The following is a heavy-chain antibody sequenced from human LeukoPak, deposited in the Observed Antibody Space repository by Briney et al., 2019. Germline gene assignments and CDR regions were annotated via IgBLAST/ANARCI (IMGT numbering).Heavy chain of an antibody. V-gene: IGHV3-21*01. CDR1: GFAFNTYT. J-gene: IGHJ4*02. D-gene: IGHD1-26*01. Sequence: SGGSLRLSCAASGFAFNTYTMNWVRQAPGKGLEWVSSIISSSSFIYYADSVKGRFTISRDNAKNSLYLQMNSLRAEDTAVYYCASLSGSYYYFDYWGQGTLVTVSS. CDR2: IISSSSFI. CDR3: ASLSGSYYYFDY.